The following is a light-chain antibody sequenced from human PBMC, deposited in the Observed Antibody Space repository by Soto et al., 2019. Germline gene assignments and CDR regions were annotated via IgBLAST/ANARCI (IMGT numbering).Light chain of an antibody. CDR2: GAS. CDR3: QQYNNWPYT. Sequence: EIVMPQSPATLSASPGERATLSCRASQSVSSNLAWYQQKPCQAPRLRIYGASTRATGIPARFSGSGSGTEFTLTISSVKSEDFAVYDCQQYNNWPYTFGKGTKLEIK. CDR1: QSVSSN. J-gene: IGKJ2*01. V-gene: IGKV3-15*01.